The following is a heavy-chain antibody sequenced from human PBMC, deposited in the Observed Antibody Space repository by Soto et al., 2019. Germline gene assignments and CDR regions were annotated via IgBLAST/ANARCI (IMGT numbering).Heavy chain of an antibody. D-gene: IGHD5-12*01. J-gene: IGHJ4*02. CDR2: IYSGGST. Sequence: GGSLRLSCAASGFTVRSNYMSWVRQAPGKGLESVSVIYSGGSTYYADAVKGRFTISRDNSKNTVYLQMNSLRAEETALYYCAGGPWLLDFWGQGTLVTVSS. V-gene: IGHV3-53*01. CDR1: GFTVRSNY. CDR3: AGGPWLLDF.